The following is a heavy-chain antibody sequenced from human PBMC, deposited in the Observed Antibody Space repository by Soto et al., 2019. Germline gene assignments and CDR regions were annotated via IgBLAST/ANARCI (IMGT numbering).Heavy chain of an antibody. V-gene: IGHV1-3*01. D-gene: IGHD1-26*01. CDR3: ARSLAPTLGPDY. J-gene: IGHJ4*02. CDR1: GYTFTSYA. Sequence: ASVKVSCKASGYTFTSYAMHWVRQAPGQRLEWMGWINAGNGNTKYSQKFQGRVTITRDTSASTAYMELSSLRSEDTAVYYCARSLAPTLGPDYRAQRTLVTGSS. CDR2: INAGNGNT.